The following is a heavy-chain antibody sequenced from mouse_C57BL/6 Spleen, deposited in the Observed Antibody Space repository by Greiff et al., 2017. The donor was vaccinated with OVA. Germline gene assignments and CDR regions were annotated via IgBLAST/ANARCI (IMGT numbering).Heavy chain of an antibody. CDR2: IWSGGST. Sequence: VQLQQSGPGLVQPSQSLSITCTVSGFSLTSYGVHWVRQPPGKGLEWLGVIWSGGSTAYNDAFISRLSISKDNSKSQVFFKMNRLQADDTAIYYCAKNGAYDYAFAYWGQGTLVTVSA. J-gene: IGHJ3*01. CDR1: GFSLTSYG. CDR3: AKNGAYDYAFAY. V-gene: IGHV2-4*01. D-gene: IGHD2-4*01.